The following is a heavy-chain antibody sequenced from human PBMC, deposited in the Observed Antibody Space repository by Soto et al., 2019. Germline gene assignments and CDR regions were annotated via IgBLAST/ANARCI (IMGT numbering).Heavy chain of an antibody. J-gene: IGHJ6*03. V-gene: IGHV3-7*01. CDR2: IKQDGSEK. Sequence: GGSLRLSCAASGFTFSSYWMSWVRQAPGKGLEWVANIKQDGSEKYYVDSVKGRFTISRDNAKNSLYLQMNSLRAEDTAVYYCAREALITICGLRSYYYMDVWGKGTTDIGSS. CDR1: GFTFSSYW. CDR3: AREALITICGLRSYYYMDV. D-gene: IGHD3-3*01.